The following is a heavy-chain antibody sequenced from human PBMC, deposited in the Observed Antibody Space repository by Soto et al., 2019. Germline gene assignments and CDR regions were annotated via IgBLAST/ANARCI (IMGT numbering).Heavy chain of an antibody. Sequence: GGSLRISCAASGFTFSSYSMNWVRQAPGKGLEWVSYISSSSSTIYYADSVKGRFTISRDNAKNSLYLQMNSLRDEDTAVYYCASSITMVRGTYGMDVWGQGTTVTVSS. D-gene: IGHD3-10*01. CDR1: GFTFSSYS. CDR2: ISSSSSTI. V-gene: IGHV3-48*02. J-gene: IGHJ6*02. CDR3: ASSITMVRGTYGMDV.